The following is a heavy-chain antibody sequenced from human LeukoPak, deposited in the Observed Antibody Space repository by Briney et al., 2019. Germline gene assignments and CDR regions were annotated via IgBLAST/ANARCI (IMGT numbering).Heavy chain of an antibody. D-gene: IGHD6-19*01. CDR1: GYTFTGYY. V-gene: IGHV1-2*02. CDR3: ARVRSGWYWDAFDI. Sequence: ASVKVSCKASGYTFTGYYMHWVRQAPGQGPEWMGWINPNSGGTNYAQKFQGRVTMTRDTSISTAYMELSRLRSDDKAVYYCARVRSGWYWDAFDIWGQGTMVTVSS. J-gene: IGHJ3*02. CDR2: INPNSGGT.